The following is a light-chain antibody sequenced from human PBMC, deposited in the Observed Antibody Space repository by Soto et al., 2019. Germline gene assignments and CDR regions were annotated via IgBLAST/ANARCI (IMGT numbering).Light chain of an antibody. CDR1: QSVSSN. Sequence: EIVMTQSPATLSVSPGERATLSCRASQSVSSNFAWYQQKPGQAPRLLIYVASTRATGIPARFSSSGSGTEFTLTISSLQSEDYAVYYCQQYNNWPPITVGQGTRLEIK. V-gene: IGKV3-15*01. CDR2: VAS. CDR3: QQYNNWPPIT. J-gene: IGKJ5*01.